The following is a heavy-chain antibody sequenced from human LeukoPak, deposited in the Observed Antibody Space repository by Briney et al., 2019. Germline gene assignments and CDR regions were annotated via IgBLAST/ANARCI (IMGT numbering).Heavy chain of an antibody. V-gene: IGHV1-8*01. CDR1: GYTFTSYD. D-gene: IGHD1-26*01. CDR3: ARALSGSYYYYYGMDV. CDR2: MNPNSGNT. J-gene: IGHJ6*02. Sequence: ASVKVSCKASGYTFTSYDIHWVRQATGQGLEWMGWMNPNSGNTGYAQKFQGRVTMTRNTSISTAYMELSSLRSEDTAVYYCARALSGSYYYYYGMDVWGQGTTVTVSS.